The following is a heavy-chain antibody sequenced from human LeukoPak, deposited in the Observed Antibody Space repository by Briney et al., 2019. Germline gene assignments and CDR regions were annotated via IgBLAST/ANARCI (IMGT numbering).Heavy chain of an antibody. J-gene: IGHJ4*02. Sequence: PGGSLRLSCAGSGFIFNNYAMHWVRQPPGKGLEWDSGISWNGGSIDYADSVKGRFTISRDNAKNSLYLQMNSLRVEDTAFYYCAKDNRRHYTSGPNPDSLHWGQGALVTVSS. CDR1: GFIFNNYA. CDR2: ISWNGGSI. D-gene: IGHD6-19*01. V-gene: IGHV3-9*01. CDR3: AKDNRRHYTSGPNPDSLH.